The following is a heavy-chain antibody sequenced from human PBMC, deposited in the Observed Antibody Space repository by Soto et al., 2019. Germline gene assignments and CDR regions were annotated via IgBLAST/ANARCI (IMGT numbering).Heavy chain of an antibody. CDR2: LSDSGISI. D-gene: IGHD3-10*01. CDR3: ARSTMCRGVIPSCFDT. Sequence: PGGALRLSCTASGCTFSSHAMTWGRQAPGKGLEWVSGLSDSGISIYYADSVKGRFTISRDSFKTTLYLQMNSLRPENTALYFCARSTMCRGVIPSCFDTWGQGT. CDR1: GCTFSSHA. J-gene: IGHJ5*02. V-gene: IGHV3-23*01.